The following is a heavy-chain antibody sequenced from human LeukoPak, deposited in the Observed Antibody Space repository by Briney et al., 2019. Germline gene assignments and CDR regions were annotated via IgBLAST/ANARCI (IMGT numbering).Heavy chain of an antibody. CDR2: INPSGGST. CDR1: GYTFTSYY. D-gene: IGHD2-2*01. CDR3: ARAGLRSFSSSCLDY. Sequence: RASVKVSCKASGYTFTSYYMHWVRQAPGQGLEWMGIINPSGGSTSYAQKFQGRVTMTRDTSTSTVYMELSSLRSDDTAVYYCARAGLRSFSSSCLDYWGQGTLVTVSS. V-gene: IGHV1-46*01. J-gene: IGHJ4*02.